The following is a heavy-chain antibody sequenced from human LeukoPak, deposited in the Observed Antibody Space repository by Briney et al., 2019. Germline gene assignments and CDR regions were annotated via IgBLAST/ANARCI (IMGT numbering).Heavy chain of an antibody. Sequence: ASVKVSCKASGYTFTSYDINWVRQATGQGLEWMGWMNPNSGNTGYAQKFQDRVTMTTNTSTTTAYMELSSLRSEDTAVYYCARGSPKSAVRGKIPGYWGQGTLVTVSS. D-gene: IGHD4-17*01. CDR3: ARGSPKSAVRGKIPGY. V-gene: IGHV1-8*01. CDR2: MNPNSGNT. CDR1: GYTFTSYD. J-gene: IGHJ4*02.